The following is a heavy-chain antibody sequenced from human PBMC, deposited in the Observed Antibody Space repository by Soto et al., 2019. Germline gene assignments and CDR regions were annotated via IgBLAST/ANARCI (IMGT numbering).Heavy chain of an antibody. CDR1: GFSVNANY. Sequence: EVQLEESGGDLVQPGGSLRLSCAASGFSVNANYMTWVRQAPGKGLEWVSIIYNSGSTFYADSVKGRFTISRLTSKNTLFPQMNNLRPEATAVYYCARGGYSSGWYHGALDVWGQGTMVTVSS. CDR3: ARGGYSSGWYHGALDV. J-gene: IGHJ3*01. V-gene: IGHV3-53*04. D-gene: IGHD6-19*01. CDR2: IYNSGST.